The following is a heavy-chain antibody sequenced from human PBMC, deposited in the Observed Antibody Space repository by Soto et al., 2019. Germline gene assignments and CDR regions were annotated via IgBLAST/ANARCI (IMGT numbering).Heavy chain of an antibody. CDR2: ISWNSDSI. Sequence: GGSLRLSCAASGFTFDDYAMHWVRQAPGKGLEWVSGISWNSDSIGYADSVKGRFTISRNNAKNSLYLQMNSLRTEDTAFYYCAKATGSGSYYSLNYYCYMDVWGKGTTVTVSS. V-gene: IGHV3-9*01. CDR1: GFTFDDYA. D-gene: IGHD3-10*01. J-gene: IGHJ6*03. CDR3: AKATGSGSYYSLNYYCYMDV.